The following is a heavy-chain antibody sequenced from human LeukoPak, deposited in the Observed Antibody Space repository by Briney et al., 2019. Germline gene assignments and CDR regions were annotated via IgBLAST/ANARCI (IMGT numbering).Heavy chain of an antibody. Sequence: GASVKVSCKASGYTFTSYDINWVRQATGQGLEWMGWMNPNSGNTGYAQKFQGRVTMTRNTSISTAYMELSSLRSEDTAVYYCARDFEPVWYFDLWGRGTLVTVSS. CDR2: MNPNSGNT. V-gene: IGHV1-8*01. CDR1: GYTFTSYD. D-gene: IGHD1-14*01. CDR3: ARDFEPVWYFDL. J-gene: IGHJ2*01.